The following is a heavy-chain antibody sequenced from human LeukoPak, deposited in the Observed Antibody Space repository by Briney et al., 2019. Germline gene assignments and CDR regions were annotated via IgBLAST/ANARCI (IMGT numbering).Heavy chain of an antibody. CDR2: ISSGSRDI. V-gene: IGHV3-48*02. CDR1: GFRFDSYS. Sequence: GGSLRLSCAAFGFRFDSYSMSWVRQAPGKGLEWLSFISSGSRDIYYADPVKGRFTISRDNGKNSLYLHMNSLRDEDTAVYYCARASCYLRNCYYYGMDVWGQGTTVTVSS. CDR3: ARASCYLRNCYYYGMDV. J-gene: IGHJ6*02. D-gene: IGHD2-2*01.